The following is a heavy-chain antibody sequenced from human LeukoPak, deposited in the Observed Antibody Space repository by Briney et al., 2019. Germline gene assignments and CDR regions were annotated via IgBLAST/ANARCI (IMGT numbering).Heavy chain of an antibody. CDR2: INPNSGGT. D-gene: IGHD3-22*01. J-gene: IGHJ4*02. Sequence: WASVKVSCKASGYTFTGYYIHWVRQAPGQGLEWMGWINPNSGGTNYAQRFQGRVTMTWDMSTSTVYMEVSSLRSEDTAVYYCARAKYYDSRVFDYWGQGTLVTVSS. V-gene: IGHV1-2*02. CDR3: ARAKYYDSRVFDY. CDR1: GYTFTGYY.